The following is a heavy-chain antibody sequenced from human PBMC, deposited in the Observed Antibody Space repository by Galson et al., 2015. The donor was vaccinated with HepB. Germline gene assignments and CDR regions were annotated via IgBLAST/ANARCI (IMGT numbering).Heavy chain of an antibody. V-gene: IGHV3-53*04. CDR2: IYSGGSA. CDR3: ASGPRGGATLY. D-gene: IGHD1-26*01. CDR1: GFTVSSNY. Sequence: SLRLSCAASGFTVSSNYMSWVRQAPGKGLEWVSVIYSGGSAYSADSVKGRFTISRYHSKNTLYLQMNSLRVEDTAVYYCASGPRGGATLYWGQGILVTASS. J-gene: IGHJ4*02.